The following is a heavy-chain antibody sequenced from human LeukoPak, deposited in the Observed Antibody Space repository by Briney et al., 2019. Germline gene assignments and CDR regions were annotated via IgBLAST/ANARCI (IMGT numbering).Heavy chain of an antibody. CDR3: VKDERVRMSYYDSSGYYAY. V-gene: IGHV3-64D*09. Sequence: PGGSLRLSCSASGFTFSSYAMQWVRQAPVKGLEYVSAISTNGGSTYYADSVKGRFTISRDNSKNTLFLHMSSLRTEDTAVYYCVKDERVRMSYYDSSGYYAYWGLGTLVTVSS. D-gene: IGHD3-22*01. CDR1: GFTFSSYA. CDR2: ISTNGGST. J-gene: IGHJ4*02.